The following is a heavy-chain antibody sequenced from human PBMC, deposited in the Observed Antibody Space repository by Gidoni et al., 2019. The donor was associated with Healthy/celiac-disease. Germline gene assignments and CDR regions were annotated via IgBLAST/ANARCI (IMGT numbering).Heavy chain of an antibody. J-gene: IGHJ6*02. CDR2: INHSGST. CDR3: ARVWGRWAQHTSLYYYYYYGMDV. Sequence: QVQLQQWGAGLLKPSETLSLTCAVYGGSFSGYYWSWIRQPPGKGLEWIGEINHSGSTNYNPSLKSRVTISVDTSKNQFSLKLSSVTAADTAVYYCARVWGRWAQHTSLYYYYYYGMDVWGQGTTVTVSS. V-gene: IGHV4-34*01. D-gene: IGHD3-16*01. CDR1: GGSFSGYY.